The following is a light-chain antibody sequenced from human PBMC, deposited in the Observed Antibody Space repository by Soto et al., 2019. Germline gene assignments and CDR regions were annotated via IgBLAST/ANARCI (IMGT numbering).Light chain of an antibody. Sequence: EIVLTQSPGTLSLSPGERATLSCRASQSVSNNYLAWYQQKPGQAPRLLIYGASNRATGIPDRFSGSGSGTDFTLTISRLEPEDSAVYDCQRYGLSPKFSFGPGTKVDIK. CDR2: GAS. V-gene: IGKV3-20*01. CDR3: QRYGLSPKFS. J-gene: IGKJ3*01. CDR1: QSVSNNY.